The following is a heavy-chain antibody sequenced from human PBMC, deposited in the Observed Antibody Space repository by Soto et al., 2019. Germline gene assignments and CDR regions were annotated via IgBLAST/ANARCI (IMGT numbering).Heavy chain of an antibody. CDR3: ATEYSHGYQYYYYGMDV. V-gene: IGHV1-69*13. J-gene: IGHJ6*02. Sequence: SVKVSCKASGGTFSSYAISWVRQAPGQGLEWMGGIIPIFGTANYAQKFQGRVTVTADESTSTAYMELSSLRSEDTAVYYCATEYSHGYQYYYYGMDVWGQGTTVTVSS. CDR2: IIPIFGTA. CDR1: GGTFSSYA. D-gene: IGHD5-18*01.